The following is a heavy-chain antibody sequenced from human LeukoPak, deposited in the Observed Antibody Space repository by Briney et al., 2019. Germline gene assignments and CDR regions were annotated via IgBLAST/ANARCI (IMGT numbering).Heavy chain of an antibody. CDR3: ARTVTYYYGSGDFGGY. Sequence: GGSLRLSCAASGFTFSSYAMHWVRQAPGKGLEWVAVISYGGSNKYYADSVKGRFTISRDNSKNTLYLQMNSLRAEDTAVYYCARTVTYYYGSGDFGGYWGQGTLVTVSS. CDR1: GFTFSSYA. CDR2: ISYGGSNK. V-gene: IGHV3-30*04. J-gene: IGHJ4*02. D-gene: IGHD3-10*01.